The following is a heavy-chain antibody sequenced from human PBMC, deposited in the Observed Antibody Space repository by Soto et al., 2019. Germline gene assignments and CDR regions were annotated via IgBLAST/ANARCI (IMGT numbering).Heavy chain of an antibody. Sequence: SETLSLTCTVSGGSISSYYWSWIRQPPGKGLEWIGYIYYSGSTNYNPSLKSRVTISVDTSKNQFSLKLSSVTAADTAVYYCARVGSYDWRHYYFDYWGQGTLVTVSS. J-gene: IGHJ4*02. V-gene: IGHV4-59*01. CDR3: ARVGSYDWRHYYFDY. CDR1: GGSISSYY. D-gene: IGHD5-12*01. CDR2: IYYSGST.